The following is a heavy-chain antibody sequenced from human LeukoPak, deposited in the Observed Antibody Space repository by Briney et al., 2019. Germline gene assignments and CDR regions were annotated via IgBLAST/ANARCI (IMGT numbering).Heavy chain of an antibody. V-gene: IGHV3-11*04. J-gene: IGHJ1*01. CDR2: ISPDGSTI. CDR3: ARDRCALQY. CDR1: GFTVSSNY. Sequence: GGSLRLSCAASGFTVSSNYMSWVRQAPGKGLEWISYISPDGSTIYYADSVKGRFTISRDNAKNSLYLQMNSLRDEDTAVYYCARDRCALQYWGQGTLVTVSS. D-gene: IGHD2-15*01.